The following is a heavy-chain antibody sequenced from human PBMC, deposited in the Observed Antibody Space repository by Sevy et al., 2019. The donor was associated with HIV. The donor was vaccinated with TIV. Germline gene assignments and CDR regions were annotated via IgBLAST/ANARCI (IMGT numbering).Heavy chain of an antibody. CDR3: AGQTSGWYDWFDP. CDR2: INPTNGDT. D-gene: IGHD6-13*01. CDR1: GYNFIGFY. J-gene: IGHJ5*02. Sequence: ASVKVSCKASGYNFIGFYIHWVRQAPGQGLQWIGRINPTNGDTKYAPKLQGRVTVTRDMSVSTAYMELTKLTSDDTAVYYCAGQTSGWYDWFDPWGPGTLVTVSS. V-gene: IGHV1-2*06.